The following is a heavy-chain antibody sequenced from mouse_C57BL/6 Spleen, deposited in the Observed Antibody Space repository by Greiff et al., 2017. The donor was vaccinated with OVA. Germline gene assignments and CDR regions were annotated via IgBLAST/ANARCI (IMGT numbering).Heavy chain of an antibody. CDR3: ARGANGEAMDY. D-gene: IGHD4-1*01. CDR2: ISYSGGT. Sequence: EVQLQESGPGMVKPSQSLSLTCTVTGYSITSGYDWHWIRHFPGNKLEWMGYISYSGGTNYNPSLKSRISITQDTYKNHFFLKLNTVTTEDKATDYYARGANGEAMDYWGQGTTVTVSS. J-gene: IGHJ4*01. V-gene: IGHV3-1*01. CDR1: GYSITSGYD.